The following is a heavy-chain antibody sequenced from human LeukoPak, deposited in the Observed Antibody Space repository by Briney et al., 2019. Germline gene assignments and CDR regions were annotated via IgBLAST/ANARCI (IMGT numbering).Heavy chain of an antibody. Sequence: SETLSLTCAVYGGSFSSYYWSWIRQPAGKGLEWIGRIYTSGSTNYNPSLKSRVTMSVDTSKNQFSLKLSSVTAADTAVYYCATSIAAAYYYFDYWGQGTLVTVSS. V-gene: IGHV4-59*10. CDR3: ATSIAAAYYYFDY. D-gene: IGHD6-13*01. CDR2: IYTSGST. CDR1: GGSFSSYY. J-gene: IGHJ4*02.